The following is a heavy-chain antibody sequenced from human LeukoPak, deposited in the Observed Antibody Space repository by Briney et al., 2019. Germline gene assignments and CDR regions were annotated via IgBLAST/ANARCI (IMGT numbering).Heavy chain of an antibody. D-gene: IGHD3-3*01. CDR1: GFTFSSYS. J-gene: IGHJ6*02. CDR3: ARDTNFWSGYYFDYGMDV. Sequence: GGSLRLSCAASGFTFSSYSMNWVRQAPGKGLEWVSSISSSSSYIYYADSVKGRFTISRDNAKNSLYLQMNSLRAEDTAMYYCARDTNFWSGYYFDYGMDVWGQGTTATVSS. CDR2: ISSSSSYI. V-gene: IGHV3-21*01.